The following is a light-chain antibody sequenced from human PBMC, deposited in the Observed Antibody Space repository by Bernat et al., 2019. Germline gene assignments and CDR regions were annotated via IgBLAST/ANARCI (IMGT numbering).Light chain of an antibody. J-gene: IGLJ3*02. V-gene: IGLV3-25*03. CDR1: SLPSQY. Sequence: SYELTQPPSVSVSPGQTARITCSGDSLPSQYICWYQQKPGQAPLLVIYKDTERPSGIPERFSASTSGTTVTLIISGVQAEDEADYYCCSHTGRTFWVFGRGTRLTVL. CDR3: CSHTGRTFWV. CDR2: KDT.